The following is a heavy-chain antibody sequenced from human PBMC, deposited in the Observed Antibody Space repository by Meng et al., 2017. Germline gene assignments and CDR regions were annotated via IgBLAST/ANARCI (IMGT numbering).Heavy chain of an antibody. V-gene: IGHV1-18*01. D-gene: IGHD3/OR15-3a*01. CDR1: GYIFTSYG. CDR2: ISDYNGNT. J-gene: IGHJ4*02. Sequence: VPLVLSGAEVKEPWASVKVSCKASGYIFTSYGISWVRQAPGQGLEWMGWISDYNGNTNYAQKLQGRATMTTDTSTSTAYMELRSLRSDDTAVYYCARESRDYYFDYWGQGTLVTVSS. CDR3: ARESRDYYFDY.